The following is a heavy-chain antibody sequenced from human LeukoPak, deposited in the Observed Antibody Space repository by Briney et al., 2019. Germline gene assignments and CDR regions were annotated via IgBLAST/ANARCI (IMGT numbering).Heavy chain of an antibody. Sequence: GRSLRLSCAASGVTFSSYGMHWVRQDPGKGLEWVAVISYDGSNKYYADSVKGRFTISRDNSKNTLYLQMNSLRAEDTAVYYCAKDPLGGYCSGGSCYTLSLWGQGTLVTVSS. D-gene: IGHD2-15*01. CDR3: AKDPLGGYCSGGSCYTLSL. V-gene: IGHV3-30*18. CDR2: ISYDGSNK. CDR1: GVTFSSYG. J-gene: IGHJ4*02.